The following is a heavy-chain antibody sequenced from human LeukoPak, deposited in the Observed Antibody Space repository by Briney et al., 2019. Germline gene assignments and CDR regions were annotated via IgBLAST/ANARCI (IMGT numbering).Heavy chain of an antibody. D-gene: IGHD1-26*01. J-gene: IGHJ4*02. V-gene: IGHV1-18*01. CDR3: ARDRGSYNRFDY. CDR2: MNPNSGNT. Sequence: ASVKVSCKASGYTFTSYDINWVRQATGQGLEWMGWMNPNSGNTNYAQKLQGRVTMTTDTSTSTAYMELRSLRSDDTAVYYCARDRGSYNRFDYWGQGTLVTVSS. CDR1: GYTFTSYD.